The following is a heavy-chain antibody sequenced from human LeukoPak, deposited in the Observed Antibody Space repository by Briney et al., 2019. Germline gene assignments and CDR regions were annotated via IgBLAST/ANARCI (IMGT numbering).Heavy chain of an antibody. Sequence: PGGSLRLSCAASGFTFDDYSMHWVRQGPGKGLEWVSLITWDGETYYADSVKGRVTIFRDNSKDSLYLQMNSLRTEDAALYCCARGMFRKIYYHGMDVWGQGTTVTVSS. J-gene: IGHJ6*02. CDR2: ITWDGET. D-gene: IGHD3-10*01. V-gene: IGHV3-43*01. CDR3: ARGMFRKIYYHGMDV. CDR1: GFTFDDYS.